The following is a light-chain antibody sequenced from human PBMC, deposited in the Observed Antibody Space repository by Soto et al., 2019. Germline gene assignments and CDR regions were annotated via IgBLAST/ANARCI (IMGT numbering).Light chain of an antibody. J-gene: IGKJ4*01. CDR1: QSVLYSSSNKDF. Sequence: DIVMTQSPDSLAVSLGERATINCKSSQSVLYSSSNKDFLAWYQQKPGQPPKLLIYWASTRESGVPDRFSGSGAGTDFTITISSLQAEDVAVYYCQQYYSTPRLTFGGGTKVEIK. CDR3: QQYYSTPRLT. V-gene: IGKV4-1*01. CDR2: WAS.